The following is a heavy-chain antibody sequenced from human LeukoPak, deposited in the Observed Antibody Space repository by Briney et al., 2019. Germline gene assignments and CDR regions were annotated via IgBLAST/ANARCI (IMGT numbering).Heavy chain of an antibody. V-gene: IGHV3-23*01. CDR1: GFTFSSYA. D-gene: IGHD7-27*01. CDR3: ARKTGAHAFDI. Sequence: PGGSLRLSCAASGFTFSSYAMSWVRQAPGKGLEWVSAISGSGGSTYYADSVKGPFTISRDNSKNTLYLQMNSLRAGDTDVYYCARKTGAHAFDIWGQGTMVTVSS. J-gene: IGHJ3*02. CDR2: ISGSGGST.